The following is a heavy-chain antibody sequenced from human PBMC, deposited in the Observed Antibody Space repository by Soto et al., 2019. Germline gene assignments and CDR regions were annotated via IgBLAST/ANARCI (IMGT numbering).Heavy chain of an antibody. J-gene: IGHJ4*02. CDR1: GFTFGDYS. CDR2: IRRRAYGGTT. Sequence: SLRLSCTASGFTFGDYSMSWFRQAPGKGLEWVSFIRRRAYGGTTEYAASVKGRFTISRDYSKSVAYLQMNSLKTEDTAVYYCAREQGAFPRVRGHVDYWGQGSLVTVSS. CDR3: AREQGAFPRVRGHVDY. V-gene: IGHV3-49*03. D-gene: IGHD3-10*01.